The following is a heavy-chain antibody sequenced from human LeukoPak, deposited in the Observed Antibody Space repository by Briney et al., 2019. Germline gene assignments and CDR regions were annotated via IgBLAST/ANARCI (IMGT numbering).Heavy chain of an antibody. J-gene: IGHJ4*02. D-gene: IGHD6-25*01. CDR1: GFTFDDYA. V-gene: IGHV3-9*01. CDR2: IGWNSDII. CDR3: ARDRGWRLLDY. Sequence: GGSLRLSCAASGFTFDDYAMHWVRQPPGKGLEWVSGIGWNSDIIGYGDSVKGRFTISRDNAENSLYLQMNSLRVEDTAVYYCARDRGWRLLDYWGQGTLVTVSS.